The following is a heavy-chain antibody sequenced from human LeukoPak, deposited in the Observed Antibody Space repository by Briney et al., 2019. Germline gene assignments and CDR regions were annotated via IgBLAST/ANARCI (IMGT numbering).Heavy chain of an antibody. V-gene: IGHV3-30-3*01. D-gene: IGHD2-15*01. CDR3: ARAGGS. J-gene: IGHJ4*02. CDR1: GFTFSSYA. Sequence: GRSLRLSCAASGFTFSSYAMHWVRQAPGKGLEWVAVISYDGSNKYYADSVKGRFTISRDNSKNTLYLQMNSLRAEDTAVYYCARAGGSWGQGTLVTVSS. CDR2: ISYDGSNK.